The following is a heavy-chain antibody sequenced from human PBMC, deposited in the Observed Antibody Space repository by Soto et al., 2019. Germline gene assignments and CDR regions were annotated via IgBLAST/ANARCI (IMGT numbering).Heavy chain of an antibody. D-gene: IGHD1-26*01. J-gene: IGHJ6*02. Sequence: QVQLVESGGGVVQPGRSLRLSCAASGFTFSSYAMHWVRQAPGKGLEWVAVISYDGSNKYYADSVKGRFTISRDNSKNTLYLQMNSLRAEDTAVYYCARNRGATASSYFHYYYGMDVWGQGTTVTVSS. CDR3: ARNRGATASSYFHYYYGMDV. V-gene: IGHV3-30-3*01. CDR1: GFTFSSYA. CDR2: ISYDGSNK.